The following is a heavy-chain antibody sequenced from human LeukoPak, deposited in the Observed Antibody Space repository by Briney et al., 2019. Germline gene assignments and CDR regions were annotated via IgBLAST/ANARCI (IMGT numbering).Heavy chain of an antibody. CDR3: ARTPFTGYFDY. Sequence: SETLSLTCTVSGGSISTFYWSWIRQPPGKRLEWIGYIYYSGSTNYNPSLKSRVTISVDTSKNQFSLKLSSVTAADTAVYYCARTPFTGYFDYWGQGTLVTVSS. J-gene: IGHJ4*02. CDR1: GGSISTFY. V-gene: IGHV4-59*08. D-gene: IGHD2-15*01. CDR2: IYYSGST.